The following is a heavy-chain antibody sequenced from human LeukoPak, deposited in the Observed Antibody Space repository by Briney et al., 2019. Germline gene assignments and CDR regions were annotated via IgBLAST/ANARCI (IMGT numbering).Heavy chain of an antibody. CDR1: GFTFSSYS. J-gene: IGHJ3*02. CDR2: ISSSSSTI. D-gene: IGHD7-27*01. CDR3: ARISGTGDFDI. Sequence: GSLRLSCAASGFTFSSYSMNWVRQAPGKGLEWVSYISSSSSTIYYADSVKGRFTISRDNAKNSLCLQMNSLRAEDTAVYYCARISGTGDFDIWGQGTMVTVSS. V-gene: IGHV3-48*01.